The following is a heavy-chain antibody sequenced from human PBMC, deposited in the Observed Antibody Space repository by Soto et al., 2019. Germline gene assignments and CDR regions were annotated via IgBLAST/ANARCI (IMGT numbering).Heavy chain of an antibody. V-gene: IGHV3-23*01. J-gene: IGHJ4*02. CDR1: GFTFSVSD. D-gene: IGHD2-15*01. Sequence: DVQVLESGGGLVQPGGSLRLSCAPSGFTFSVSDMTWVRQAPGKGLEWVSSISISGDAAYYADSVKGRFTISRDNSKNTLYLQMSSLRADDTAVYYCAKLVSQANFDYGYRGGLVTVSS. CDR3: AKLVSQANFDY. CDR2: ISISGDAA.